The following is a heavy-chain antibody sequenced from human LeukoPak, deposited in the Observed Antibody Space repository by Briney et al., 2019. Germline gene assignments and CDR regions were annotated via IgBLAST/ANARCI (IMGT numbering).Heavy chain of an antibody. D-gene: IGHD2-2*01. Sequence: PSETLSLTCTVSGGSISSSDFYWSWIRQPPGKGLEWIGYIYYSGSTNYNPSLKSRVTISVDTSKNQFSLKLSSVTAADTAVYYCARVPAAISGDAFDIWGQGTMVTVSS. CDR3: ARVPAAISGDAFDI. V-gene: IGHV4-61*08. J-gene: IGHJ3*02. CDR2: IYYSGST. CDR1: GGSISSSDFY.